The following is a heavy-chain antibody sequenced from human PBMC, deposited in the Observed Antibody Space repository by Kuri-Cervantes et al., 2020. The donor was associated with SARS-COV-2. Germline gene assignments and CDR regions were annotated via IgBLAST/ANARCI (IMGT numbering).Heavy chain of an antibody. D-gene: IGHD3-3*01. J-gene: IGHJ6*02. CDR1: GFTFSSYG. CDR3: ARAFRFLEWLGYYYGMDV. CDR2: IWYDGSNK. Sequence: GGSLRLSCAASGFTFSSYGMHWVRQAPGKGLEWVAVIWYDGSNKYYADSVKGRFTISRDNSKNTLYLQMNSLRAEDTAVYYCARAFRFLEWLGYYYGMDVWGQGTTVTVSS. V-gene: IGHV3-30*19.